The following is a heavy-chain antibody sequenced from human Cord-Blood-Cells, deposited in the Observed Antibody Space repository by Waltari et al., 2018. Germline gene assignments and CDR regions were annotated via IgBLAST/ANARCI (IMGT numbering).Heavy chain of an antibody. CDR3: AREMGSSSDI. J-gene: IGHJ3*02. Sequence: EVQLVETGGGLIQPGGSLRLSCAASGFTVSSNYMRWGRQAPGKGLEGVSVIYSGGSTYYADSVKGRFTISRDNSKNTLYLQMNSLRAEDTAVYYCAREMGSSSDIWGQGTMVTVSS. CDR1: GFTVSSNY. V-gene: IGHV3-53*02. CDR2: IYSGGST. D-gene: IGHD6-6*01.